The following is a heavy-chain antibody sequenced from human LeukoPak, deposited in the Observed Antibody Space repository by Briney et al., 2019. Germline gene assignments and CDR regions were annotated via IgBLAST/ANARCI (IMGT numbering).Heavy chain of an antibody. CDR2: ISTYNDNT. Sequence: GASVKLSCTASGYTFTSYGISWVRRAPGQGLEWMGWISTYNDNTNYAQKLQGRVTMTTDTSTSTAYMELRSLRSDDTAVYYCARGEGGAVAYYFDYWGQGTLVTVSS. D-gene: IGHD6-19*01. J-gene: IGHJ4*02. CDR1: GYTFTSYG. V-gene: IGHV1-18*01. CDR3: ARGEGGAVAYYFDY.